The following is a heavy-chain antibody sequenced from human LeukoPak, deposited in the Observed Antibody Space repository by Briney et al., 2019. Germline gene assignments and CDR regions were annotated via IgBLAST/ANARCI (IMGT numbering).Heavy chain of an antibody. CDR2: IKKDGSEK. J-gene: IGHJ4*02. D-gene: IGHD2-8*02. Sequence: GGSLRLSCAASGLSFSDYWMSWVRQAPGKGLEWVANIKKDGSEKYYVDSVKGRFTISRDNAKNSLYLQMNSLRVDDTAVYYCAKDLVPYPSDYWGQGTLVTVSS. CDR1: GLSFSDYW. CDR3: AKDLVPYPSDY. V-gene: IGHV3-7*05.